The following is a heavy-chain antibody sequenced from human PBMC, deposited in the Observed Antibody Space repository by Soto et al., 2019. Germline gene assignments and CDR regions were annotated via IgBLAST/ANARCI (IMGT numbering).Heavy chain of an antibody. CDR1: GYSFTSYW. V-gene: IGHV5-10-1*01. CDR2: IDPSDSYT. D-gene: IGHD3-3*01. Sequence: PGESLKISCKGSGYSFTSYWISWVRQMPGKGLEWMGRIDPSDSYTNYSPSFQGHVTISADKSISTAYLQWSSLKASDTAMYYCARRITIFGVVTAAPYSYYGMDVWGQGTTVTVS. CDR3: ARRITIFGVVTAAPYSYYGMDV. J-gene: IGHJ6*02.